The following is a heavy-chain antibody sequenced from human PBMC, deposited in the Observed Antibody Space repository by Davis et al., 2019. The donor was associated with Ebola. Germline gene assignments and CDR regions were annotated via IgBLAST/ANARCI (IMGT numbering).Heavy chain of an antibody. CDR3: ARQMGYSSGCLDY. CDR2: IYPGDSDT. J-gene: IGHJ4*02. V-gene: IGHV5-51*01. Sequence: GESLKISCKGSGYSFSRYWIGWVRQMPGKGLEWMGIIYPGDSDTRYSPSFQGQVTISADRSFSSAYLQWSSLKASDTAMHYCARQMGYSSGCLDYWGQGTLVTVSS. CDR1: GYSFSRYW. D-gene: IGHD6-19*01.